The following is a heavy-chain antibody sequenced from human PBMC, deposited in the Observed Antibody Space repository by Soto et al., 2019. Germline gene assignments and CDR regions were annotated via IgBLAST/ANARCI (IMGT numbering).Heavy chain of an antibody. J-gene: IGHJ4*02. V-gene: IGHV1-18*01. D-gene: IGHD1-1*01. CDR1: GYTFTSYS. CDR2: ISAHNGNT. CDR3: ERGRYGDY. Sequence: QVHLVQSGAEVKKPGASVKVSCKGSGYTFTSYSITWVRQAPGQGLEWMGWISAHNGNTNYAQKLQGRVTVTRDTATSTAYMELRSLRSDDTAVYYCERGRYGDYWGQGALVTVSS.